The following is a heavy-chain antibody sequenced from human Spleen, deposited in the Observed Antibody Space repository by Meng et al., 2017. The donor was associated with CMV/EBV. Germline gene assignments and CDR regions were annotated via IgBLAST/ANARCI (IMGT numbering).Heavy chain of an antibody. D-gene: IGHD1-26*01. CDR2: ISYDGSNK. Sequence: GESLKISCAASGFTFTDYAMHWVRQAPGKGLEWVAVISYDGSNKYYADSVKGRFTISRDNAKNSLYLQMNSLRAEDTAVYYCARDMAVASGSYYWGQGTLVTVSS. CDR3: ARDMAVASGSYY. V-gene: IGHV3-30*04. J-gene: IGHJ4*02. CDR1: GFTFTDYA.